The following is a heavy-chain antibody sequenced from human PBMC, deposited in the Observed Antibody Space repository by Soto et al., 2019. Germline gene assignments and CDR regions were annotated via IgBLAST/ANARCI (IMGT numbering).Heavy chain of an antibody. V-gene: IGHV3-23*01. CDR3: AKSSTWAHYHYMDV. J-gene: IGHJ6*03. Sequence: EVQLLESGGGLVQPGGSLRLSCAASGFTFSSYAMSWVRQAPGKGLEWVSVISGSGDSTNYADSVKDRFTISRDNSKNSLYLQMKSLKVEDTAVYYCAKSSTWAHYHYMDVWGKGTTVTVSS. CDR2: ISGSGDST. CDR1: GFTFSSYA. D-gene: IGHD2-2*01.